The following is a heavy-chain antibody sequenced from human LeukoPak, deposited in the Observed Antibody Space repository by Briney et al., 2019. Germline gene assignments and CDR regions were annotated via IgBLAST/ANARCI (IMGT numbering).Heavy chain of an antibody. D-gene: IGHD4-23*01. CDR1: GFTFSSYW. J-gene: IGHJ6*02. V-gene: IGHV3-7*01. CDR2: IKQDGSEK. CDR3: ARDTSDYGGNYYYYGMDV. Sequence: GGSLRLSCAASGFTFSSYWMSWVRQAPGKGLEWVANIKQDGSEKYYVDSVKGRFTISRDNAKNSPYLQMNSLRAEDTAVYYCARDTSDYGGNYYYYGMDVWGQGTTVTVSS.